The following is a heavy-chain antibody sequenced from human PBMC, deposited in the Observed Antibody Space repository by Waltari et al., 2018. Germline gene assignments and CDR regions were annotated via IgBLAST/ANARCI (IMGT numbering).Heavy chain of an antibody. CDR1: GGSISSYY. CDR2: IYTSGRT. V-gene: IGHV4-4*07. J-gene: IGHJ3*02. CDR3: ARGTYYDFWSGPERDAFDI. Sequence: QVQLQESGPGLVKPSETLSLTCTVSGGSISSYYWSWIRQPAGKGLEWIGRIYTSGRTNYNPSLKSRVTRSVDTSKNQFSLKLSSVTAADTAVYYCARGTYYDFWSGPERDAFDIWGQGTMVTVSS. D-gene: IGHD3-3*01.